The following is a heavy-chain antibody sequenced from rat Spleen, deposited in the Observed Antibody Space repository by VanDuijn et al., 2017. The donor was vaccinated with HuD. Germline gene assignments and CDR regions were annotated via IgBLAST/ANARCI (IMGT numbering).Heavy chain of an antibody. J-gene: IGHJ3*01. D-gene: IGHD1-7*01. CDR2: ISSGGGHT. V-gene: IGHV5S13*01. Sequence: EVQLVESGGDLVQPGRSLKLSCAASGFTFSNYDMAWVRQAPTKGLEWIASISSGGGHTYYRDSVKGRFTISRDNAKSTQYLQMDSLRSEDTATYYCARYGGLRNWLPYWGQGTLVTVSS. CDR1: GFTFSNYD. CDR3: ARYGGLRNWLPY.